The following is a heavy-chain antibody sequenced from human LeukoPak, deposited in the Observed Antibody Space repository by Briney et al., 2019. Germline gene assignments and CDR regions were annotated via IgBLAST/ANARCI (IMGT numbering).Heavy chain of an antibody. CDR3: AKSPLTRPLSFDY. J-gene: IGHJ4*02. CDR2: IGGSGNNR. V-gene: IGHV3-23*01. Sequence: GGSLRLSCAASGFTFSSYAMSWVRQAPGKGLEWVSGIGGSGNNRYYANSVRGRFTISRDNSKNTLLLQMNTLRADDTAVYFCAKSPLTRPLSFDYWGRGTLVTVSA. CDR1: GFTFSSYA. D-gene: IGHD1-14*01.